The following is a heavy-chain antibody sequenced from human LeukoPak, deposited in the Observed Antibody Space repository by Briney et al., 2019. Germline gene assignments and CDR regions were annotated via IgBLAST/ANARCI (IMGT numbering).Heavy chain of an antibody. D-gene: IGHD3-16*02. CDR2: ISYDGNNE. CDR3: ARSTFGGIIVIGDY. Sequence: GRSPRLSYAASRVIISSHGMHRERQAPGKGVAWVTVISYDGNNEYYADSVKGRFIISRDNSKNTLFLQMNSLRPEDTAVYYCARSTFGGIIVIGDYWGQGTLVTVS. V-gene: IGHV3-30*03. CDR1: RVIISSHG. J-gene: IGHJ4*02.